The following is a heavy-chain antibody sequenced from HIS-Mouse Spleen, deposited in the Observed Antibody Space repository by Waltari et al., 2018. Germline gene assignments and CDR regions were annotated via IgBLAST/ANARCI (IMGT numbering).Heavy chain of an antibody. Sequence: QVQRVESGGGVVQPGGSLRPHCAASGCTPRRDALLWVRQAPGKGLEWVAVISYDGSNKYYADSVKGRFTISRDNSKNTLYLQMNSLRAEDTAVYYCARGPGIAAAGTSYFDYWGQGTLVTVSS. V-gene: IGHV3-30*04. CDR1: GCTPRRDA. CDR2: ISYDGSNK. D-gene: IGHD6-13*01. CDR3: ARGPGIAAAGTSYFDY. J-gene: IGHJ4*02.